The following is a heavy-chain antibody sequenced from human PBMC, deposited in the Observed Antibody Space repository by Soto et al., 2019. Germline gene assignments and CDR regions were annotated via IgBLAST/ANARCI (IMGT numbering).Heavy chain of an antibody. Sequence: SETLSLTCAVYGGSFSGYYWSWIRQPPGKGLEWIGEINHSGSTNYNPSLKSRVTISVDTSKNQFSLKLSSVTAADTAVYYCAREGGFDFWSGSPGDYYGMDVWGQGTTVTVSS. CDR3: AREGGFDFWSGSPGDYYGMDV. CDR1: GGSFSGYY. D-gene: IGHD3-3*01. V-gene: IGHV4-34*01. J-gene: IGHJ6*02. CDR2: INHSGST.